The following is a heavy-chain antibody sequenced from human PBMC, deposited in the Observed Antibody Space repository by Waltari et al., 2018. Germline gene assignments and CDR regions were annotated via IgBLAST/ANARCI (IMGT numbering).Heavy chain of an antibody. Sequence: QVQLQESGPGLVTPSPTLSLTCTVSGDSINNHYWSWLRQSAGGGLEWIGRIDSTGDTKYNPSFRGRVTMSVDTSKNLVSVNLKSVTAADTALYYCARDVGPAGGMGGLNYWDTLMVWGRGTLVTVSS. D-gene: IGHD2-15*01. CDR3: ARDVGPAGGMGGLNYWDTLMV. CDR2: IDSTGDT. CDR1: GDSINNHY. V-gene: IGHV4-4*07. J-gene: IGHJ3*01.